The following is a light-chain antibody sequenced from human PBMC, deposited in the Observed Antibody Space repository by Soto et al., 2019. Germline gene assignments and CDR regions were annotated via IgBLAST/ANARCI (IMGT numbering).Light chain of an antibody. CDR2: DVS. CDR1: SSDVGGYNY. V-gene: IGLV2-14*01. J-gene: IGLJ2*01. Sequence: QSALTQPASVSGSPGQSITISCTGTSSDVGGYNYVSWYQQHPGKAPKFMIYDVSNRPSGVSNRFSGSKSGNTASLTISGLQAEDEADYYCSSYTSSSTVFGGGTQLTVL. CDR3: SSYTSSSTV.